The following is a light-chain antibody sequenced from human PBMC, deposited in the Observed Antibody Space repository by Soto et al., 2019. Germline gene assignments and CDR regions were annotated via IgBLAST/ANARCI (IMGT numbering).Light chain of an antibody. V-gene: IGLV2-14*01. CDR1: SSDVGGYNY. J-gene: IGLJ3*02. CDR2: EVS. CDR3: GSYTSSSTLV. Sequence: QSALTQPASVSGSPGQSITISCTGTSSDVGGYNYVSWYQQHPGKAPKLMIYEVSNRPSGVSNRFSGSKSGNTASLTISGLQAEDEAAYYCGSYTSSSTLVFGGGTKVTVL.